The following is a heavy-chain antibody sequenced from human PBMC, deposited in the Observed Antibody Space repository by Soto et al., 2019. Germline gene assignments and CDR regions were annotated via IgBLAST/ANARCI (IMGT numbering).Heavy chain of an antibody. J-gene: IGHJ4*02. Sequence: EVQLVESGGGLVQPGGSLRLSCAASGFSFSNYAMSWVRQGPGKGLEWVSGVSGSGRTTYYADSVKGRLTISRDNSENTLYLRMNRLRVEDTAVYYCARAQPTTVTPLGYWGQGTLVTVSS. CDR2: VSGSGRTT. D-gene: IGHD4-17*01. CDR3: ARAQPTTVTPLGY. CDR1: GFSFSNYA. V-gene: IGHV3-23*04.